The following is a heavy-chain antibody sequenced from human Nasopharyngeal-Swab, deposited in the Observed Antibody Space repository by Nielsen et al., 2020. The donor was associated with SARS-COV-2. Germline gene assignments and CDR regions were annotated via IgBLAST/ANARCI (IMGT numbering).Heavy chain of an antibody. J-gene: IGHJ4*02. D-gene: IGHD4-23*01. CDR1: VGSFSGSY. Sequence: ESLKLSCSVYVGSFSGSYWTWIRQPPGGGLEWIGEIHHSGRTNYNPSLKSRVTISVDPSKNQFSLKLSSVTAADTAVYYCARLTNSAGDYWGQGTLVTVSS. CDR2: IHHSGRT. V-gene: IGHV4-34*01. CDR3: ARLTNSAGDY.